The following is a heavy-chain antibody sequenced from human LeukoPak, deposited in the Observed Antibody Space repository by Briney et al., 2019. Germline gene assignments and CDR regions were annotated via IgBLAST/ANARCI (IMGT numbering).Heavy chain of an antibody. CDR2: ISPTSSYI. J-gene: IGHJ4*02. CDR3: ARDSPALATSFDY. Sequence: PAVSLTLSCTVSGFTVSSNSMSWVRQAPGKGLEGVSSISPTSSYIYYADSLKGRFTISRDNAKNSLYLQMNSLRAEDTAVYYCARDSPALATSFDYWGKGTLVTVSS. V-gene: IGHV3-21*01. D-gene: IGHD5-12*01. CDR1: GFTVSSNS.